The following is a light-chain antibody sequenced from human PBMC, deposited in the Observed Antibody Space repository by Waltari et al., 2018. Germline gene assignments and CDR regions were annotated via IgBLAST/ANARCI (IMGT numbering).Light chain of an antibody. CDR1: SSDIGRYNY. V-gene: IGLV2-14*03. Sequence: QSALTQPASVSGSPGQSITISCTGTSSDIGRYNYVSWYQQYPGKAPKLMIHDVSDRPSGVSTRFSGSKFGNTASLTVSGLQSEDEADYYCSSYTSSKTYVFGTGTKVTVL. CDR3: SSYTSSKTYV. J-gene: IGLJ1*01. CDR2: DVS.